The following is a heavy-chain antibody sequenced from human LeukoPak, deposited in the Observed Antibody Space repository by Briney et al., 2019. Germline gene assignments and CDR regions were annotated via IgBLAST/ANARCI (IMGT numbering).Heavy chain of an antibody. CDR3: AKGVYDILTGSDY. V-gene: IGHV3-23*01. J-gene: IGHJ4*02. Sequence: GGSLRLSCAASGFTLSSYAMSWVRQAPGKGLEWVSAISGSGGSTYYADSVKGRFTISRDNSKNTLYLQMNSLRAEDTAVYYCAKGVYDILTGSDYWGQGTLVTVSS. CDR1: GFTLSSYA. CDR2: ISGSGGST. D-gene: IGHD3-9*01.